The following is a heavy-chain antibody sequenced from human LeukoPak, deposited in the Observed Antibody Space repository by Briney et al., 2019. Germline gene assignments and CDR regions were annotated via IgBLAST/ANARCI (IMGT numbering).Heavy chain of an antibody. V-gene: IGHV4-34*01. Sequence: SETLSLTCAVYGGSFSYYYWSWIRQPPGKGLEWIGEINQSGSTNYNPSLKSRVTISLDTSKNQFSLKVTSVTAADTAVYYCASMIQWELPHFDSWGQGTLVTVSS. J-gene: IGHJ4*02. CDR3: ASMIQWELPHFDS. CDR2: INQSGST. CDR1: GGSFSYYY. D-gene: IGHD1-26*01.